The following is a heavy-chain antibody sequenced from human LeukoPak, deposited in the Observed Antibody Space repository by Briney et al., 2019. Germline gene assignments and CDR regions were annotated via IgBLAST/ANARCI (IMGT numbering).Heavy chain of an antibody. J-gene: IGHJ4*02. D-gene: IGHD1-26*01. CDR3: ARPTSVGAINGYFDY. CDR2: IYYGGTT. Sequence: SETLSLSCTVSGTSISNSDFYWGWIRQPPGKGLEWIGSIYYGGTTFYNPSLKSRVTMSVDTSKNQFSLKLTSVTAADTAVYYCARPTSVGAINGYFDYWGQGTLVTVSS. V-gene: IGHV4-39*01. CDR1: GTSISNSDFY.